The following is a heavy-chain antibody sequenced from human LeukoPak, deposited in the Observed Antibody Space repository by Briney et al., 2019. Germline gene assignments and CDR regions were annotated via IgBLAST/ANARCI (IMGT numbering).Heavy chain of an antibody. J-gene: IGHJ4*02. Sequence: APVKVSCKASGYTFTNFAMNWLRQAPGQGLEWMGWINTNTGNPTYAQDFTGRFVFSLDTSVTTAYLQISSLKAEDTAVYYCAREGPAGYNFAYWGQGTLVSVSS. CDR2: INTNTGNP. CDR3: AREGPAGYNFAY. D-gene: IGHD5-24*01. V-gene: IGHV7-4-1*02. CDR1: GYTFTNFA.